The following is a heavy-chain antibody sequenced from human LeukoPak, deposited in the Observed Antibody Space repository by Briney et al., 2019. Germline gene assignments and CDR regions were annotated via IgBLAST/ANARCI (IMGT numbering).Heavy chain of an antibody. Sequence: ASVKVSCKASGYTFTGYYMHWVRQAPGQGLEWMGRINPNSGDTNYAQKFQGRVTMTRDTSISTAYMELSRLRSDDTAVYYCARGVITADAFDIWGQGTMVTVSS. V-gene: IGHV1-2*06. CDR2: INPNSGDT. CDR1: GYTFTGYY. CDR3: ARGVITADAFDI. J-gene: IGHJ3*02. D-gene: IGHD1-20*01.